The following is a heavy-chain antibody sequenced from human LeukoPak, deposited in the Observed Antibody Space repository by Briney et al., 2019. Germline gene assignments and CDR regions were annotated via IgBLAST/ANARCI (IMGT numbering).Heavy chain of an antibody. Sequence: PGGSLRLSCAASGFTFNTYGMHWVRQAPGKGLDWVAVISYDGSNKYYADSVKGRFTISRDNSKNTLYLQMSSLRAEDTAFYYCAKDISKGKVGGSGPDSWGQGTLATVSS. D-gene: IGHD3-10*01. CDR3: AKDISKGKVGGSGPDS. J-gene: IGHJ5*02. CDR1: GFTFNTYG. CDR2: ISYDGSNK. V-gene: IGHV3-30*18.